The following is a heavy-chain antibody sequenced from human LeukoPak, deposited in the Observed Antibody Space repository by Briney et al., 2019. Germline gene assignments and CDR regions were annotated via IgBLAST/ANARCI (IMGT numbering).Heavy chain of an antibody. D-gene: IGHD3-22*01. CDR3: TTDLYYDSSGYYYGGFNAFDI. CDR2: IKSKTDGGTT. J-gene: IGHJ3*02. CDR1: GFTFSSAW. V-gene: IGHV3-15*01. Sequence: GGSLRLSCAASGFTFSSAWMSWVRQAPGKGLEWVGRIKSKTDGGTTDYAAPVKGRFTISRDDSKNTLYLQMNSLKTEDTAVYYCTTDLYYDSSGYYYGGFNAFDICGQGTMVTVSS.